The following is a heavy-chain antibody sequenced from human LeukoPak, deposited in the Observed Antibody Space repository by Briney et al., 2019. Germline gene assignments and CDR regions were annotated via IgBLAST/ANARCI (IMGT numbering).Heavy chain of an antibody. CDR2: INPNSGGT. Sequence: ASVKVSCKASGYTFTGYYMHWVRQAPGQELEWMGRINPNSGGTNYAQKFQGRVTMTRDTSISTAYMELSRLRSDDTAVYYCARVPPYRYSYGPFDYWGQGTLVTVSS. CDR1: GYTFTGYY. CDR3: ARVPPYRYSYGPFDY. V-gene: IGHV1-2*06. D-gene: IGHD5-18*01. J-gene: IGHJ4*02.